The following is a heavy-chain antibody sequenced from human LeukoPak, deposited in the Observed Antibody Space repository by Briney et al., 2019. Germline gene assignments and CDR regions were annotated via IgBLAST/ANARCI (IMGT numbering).Heavy chain of an antibody. V-gene: IGHV4-39*07. J-gene: IGHJ3*01. D-gene: IGHD1-14*01. CDR3: AIYKGAFNL. CDR2: ISHTGTT. CDR1: GDSISSSTYY. Sequence: SETLSLTCIVSGDSISSSTYYWAWIRQPPGKGLEWIGSISHTGTTYYNPSLKSRVSISADRSKNQFSLRLSSVTAADTAVYYCAIYKGAFNLWGQGTMVTVSS.